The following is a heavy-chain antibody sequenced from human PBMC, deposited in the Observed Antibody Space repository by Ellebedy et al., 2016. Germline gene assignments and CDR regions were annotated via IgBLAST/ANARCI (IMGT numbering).Heavy chain of an antibody. CDR2: IYYSGST. CDR3: ARLYVPMASFDY. V-gene: IGHV4-39*01. CDR1: GDSIISSSYS. D-gene: IGHD3-10*01. J-gene: IGHJ4*02. Sequence: SETLSLTCAVSGDSIISSSYSWGWIRQPPGRGLEWIGSIYYSGSTYYNPSLKSRVTISVDTSKNQFSLKLSSVTAADTAVYYCARLYVPMASFDYWGQGTLVTVSS.